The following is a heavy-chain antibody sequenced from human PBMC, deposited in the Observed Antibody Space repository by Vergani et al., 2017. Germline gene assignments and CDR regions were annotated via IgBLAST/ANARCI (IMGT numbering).Heavy chain of an antibody. CDR1: GFTFDDYT. CDR3: AKDIIDHSLNYGMDV. D-gene: IGHD1-14*01. J-gene: IGHJ6*02. Sequence: EVQLVESGGVVVQPGGSLRLPWAAAGFTFDDYTMHRVRQAPGKGLEWVSLISWDGGSTYYADSVKGRFTISRDNSKNSLYLQMNSLRTEDTALYYCAKDIIDHSLNYGMDVWGQGTTVTVSS. CDR2: ISWDGGST. V-gene: IGHV3-43*01.